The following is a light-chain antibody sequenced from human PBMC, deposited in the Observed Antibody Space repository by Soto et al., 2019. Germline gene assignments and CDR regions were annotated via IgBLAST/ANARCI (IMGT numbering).Light chain of an antibody. Sequence: DVQMTQSPSSLSASVGDRVVITCRASQTISTCLNWYRQKPGKAPELLIYGTSNLESGVPSRFSGSGSGTEFTLTISSLRPDDFATYFCQQSSITPLTFGGGTKVEIK. CDR1: QTISTC. CDR2: GTS. V-gene: IGKV1-39*01. J-gene: IGKJ4*01. CDR3: QQSSITPLT.